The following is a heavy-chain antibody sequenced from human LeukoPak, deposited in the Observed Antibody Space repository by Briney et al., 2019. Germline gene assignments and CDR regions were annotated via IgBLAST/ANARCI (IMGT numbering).Heavy chain of an antibody. Sequence: GGSLRLSCAASGFTFSSYSMNWVRQAPGKGLEWVSSISSSSYIYYADSVKGRFTISRDNAKNSLYLQMNSLRAEDTAVYYCARDQVDYGMDVWGQGTTVTVSS. CDR3: ARDQVDYGMDV. J-gene: IGHJ6*02. CDR1: GFTFSSYS. V-gene: IGHV3-21*01. CDR2: ISSSSYI.